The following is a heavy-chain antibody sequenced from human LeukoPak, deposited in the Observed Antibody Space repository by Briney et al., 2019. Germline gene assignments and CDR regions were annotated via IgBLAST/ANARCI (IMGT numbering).Heavy chain of an antibody. J-gene: IGHJ5*02. Sequence: GASVKVSCKASGYTFTSYDINWVRQANGQGLEWMGWMNPNSGNTGNAQKFQGRVTMTRDTSISTAYMELSSLRSEDTAVYYCAKAGIVATMNADWFDPWGQGTLVTVSS. D-gene: IGHD5-12*01. CDR1: GYTFTSYD. CDR2: MNPNSGNT. V-gene: IGHV1-8*01. CDR3: AKAGIVATMNADWFDP.